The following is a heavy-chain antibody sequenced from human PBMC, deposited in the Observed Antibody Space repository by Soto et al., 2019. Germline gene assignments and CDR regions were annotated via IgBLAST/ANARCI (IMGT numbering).Heavy chain of an antibody. CDR3: AKLPSVLLWFGELLSPWFDP. CDR1: GFTFSSYA. D-gene: IGHD3-10*01. CDR2: ISGSGGST. V-gene: IGHV3-23*01. J-gene: IGHJ5*02. Sequence: GGSLRLSCAASGFTFSSYAMSWVRQAPGKGLEWVSAISGSGGSTYYADSVKGRFTISRDNSKNTLYLQMNSLRAEDTAVYYCAKLPSVLLWFGELLSPWFDPWGQGTLVTVSS.